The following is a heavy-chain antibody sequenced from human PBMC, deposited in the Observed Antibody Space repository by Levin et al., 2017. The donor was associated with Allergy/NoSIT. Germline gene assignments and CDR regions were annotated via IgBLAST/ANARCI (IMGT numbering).Heavy chain of an antibody. CDR2: IIPIFGTA. V-gene: IGHV1-69*06. D-gene: IGHD6-6*01. Sequence: SVKVSCKASGGTFSSYAISWVRQAPGQGLEWMGGIIPIFGTANYAQKFQGRVTITADKSTSTAYMELSSLRSEDTAVYYCAGGGSSPLYYYMDVWGKGTTVTVSS. J-gene: IGHJ6*03. CDR1: GGTFSSYA. CDR3: AGGGSSPLYYYMDV.